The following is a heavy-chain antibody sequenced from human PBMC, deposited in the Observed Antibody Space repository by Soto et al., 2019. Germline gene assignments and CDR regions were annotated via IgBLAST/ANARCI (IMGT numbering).Heavy chain of an antibody. Sequence: QVQLVESGGGLVQPGGSLRLSCAASGFTFSDYYMSWIRQAPGKGLEWVSYISSSGGTILYADSVKGRFTISRDNAKNSLYLQMNSLRAEDTAVYYCARDYSSYWSHAFDVWGQGTMVTVSS. CDR1: GFTFSDYY. J-gene: IGHJ3*01. D-gene: IGHD6-13*01. CDR2: ISSSGGTI. CDR3: ARDYSSYWSHAFDV. V-gene: IGHV3-11*01.